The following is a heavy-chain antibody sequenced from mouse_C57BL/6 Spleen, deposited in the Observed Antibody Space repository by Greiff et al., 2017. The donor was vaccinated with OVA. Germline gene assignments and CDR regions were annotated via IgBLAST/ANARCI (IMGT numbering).Heavy chain of an antibody. D-gene: IGHD3-3*01. Sequence: QVQLQQSGAELVKPGASVKLSCKASGYTFTSYWMQWVKQRPGQGLEWIGEIDPSDSYTNYNQKFKGKATLTVDTSSSTAYMQLSSLTSEDSAVYYCVRRGTWYFDVWGTGTTVTVSS. CDR2: IDPSDSYT. CDR3: VRRGTWYFDV. CDR1: GYTFTSYW. J-gene: IGHJ1*03. V-gene: IGHV1-50*01.